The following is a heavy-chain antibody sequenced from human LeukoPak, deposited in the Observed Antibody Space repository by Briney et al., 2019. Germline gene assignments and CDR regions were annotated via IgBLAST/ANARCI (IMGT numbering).Heavy chain of an antibody. CDR3: ATDAPIYYSNFDF. J-gene: IGHJ4*02. CDR2: ISGSGDST. D-gene: IGHD2/OR15-2a*01. Sequence: GGSLRLSCAASGFTFSSYAMSWVRQAPGKGLEWVSAISGSGDSTYYADSVRGRFTISRDNSKNTLSLQMNSLRAQDTAVYYCATDAPIYYSNFDFWGQGTLVTVSS. CDR1: GFTFSSYA. V-gene: IGHV3-23*01.